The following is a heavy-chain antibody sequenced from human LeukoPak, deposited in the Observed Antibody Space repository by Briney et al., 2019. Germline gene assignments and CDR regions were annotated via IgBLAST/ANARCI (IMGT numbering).Heavy chain of an antibody. D-gene: IGHD3-16*01. CDR1: GFTFSSYW. CDR3: ASGRQLGY. Sequence: GGALRLSCAASGFTFSSYWMSWVRQAPGKGREWGANIKQDGSEKYYVDSVKGRFTISRENAKNSLYLQMNSLRAEDTALYYCASGRQLGYWGQGTLVTVYS. J-gene: IGHJ4*02. CDR2: IKQDGSEK. V-gene: IGHV3-7*01.